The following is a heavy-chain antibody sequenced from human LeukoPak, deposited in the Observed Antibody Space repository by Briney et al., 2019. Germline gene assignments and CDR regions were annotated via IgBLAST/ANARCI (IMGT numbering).Heavy chain of an antibody. CDR2: ITWDGGDT. Sequence: GGSLGLSCVASGFKFDDYIMHWVRQAPGKGLEWVSLITWDGGDTYYADSVKGRFTISRDNSKNSLYVQMNSLRTEDTALYYCAKAQSARGYYFDYWGQGTLVTVSS. CDR3: AKAQSARGYYFDY. J-gene: IGHJ4*02. CDR1: GFKFDDYI. V-gene: IGHV3-43*01. D-gene: IGHD6-6*01.